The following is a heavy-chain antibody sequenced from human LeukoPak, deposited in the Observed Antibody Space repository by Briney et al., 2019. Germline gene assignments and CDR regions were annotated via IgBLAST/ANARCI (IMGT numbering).Heavy chain of an antibody. J-gene: IGHJ4*02. V-gene: IGHV4-59*01. Sequence: SETLSLTCAVDGGSFSGYYWSWIRQPPGKGLEWIGYVFYSGSTNYNPSLKSRVTISVDTSKNQFSLELSSVTAADTAVFYWPKSAYDILTGYWIFDYWGQGTLVTVSS. D-gene: IGHD3-9*01. CDR3: PKSAYDILTGYWIFDY. CDR2: VFYSGST. CDR1: GGSFSGYY.